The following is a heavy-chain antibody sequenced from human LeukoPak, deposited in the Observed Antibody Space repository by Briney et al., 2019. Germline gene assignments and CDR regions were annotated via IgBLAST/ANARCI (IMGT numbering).Heavy chain of an antibody. CDR1: GYSISSGYY. D-gene: IGHD3-3*01. Sequence: PSETLSLTCTVSGYSISSGYYWGWIRQPPGKGLEWIGSIYHSGSTYYNPSLKSRVTISVDTSKNQFSLKLSSVTAADTAVYYCARGGKRITIFGVVRVPRYMDVWGKGTTVTVSS. CDR2: IYHSGST. CDR3: ARGGKRITIFGVVRVPRYMDV. V-gene: IGHV4-38-2*02. J-gene: IGHJ6*03.